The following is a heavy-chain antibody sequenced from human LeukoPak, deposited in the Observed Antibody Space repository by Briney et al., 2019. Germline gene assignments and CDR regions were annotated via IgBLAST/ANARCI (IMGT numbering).Heavy chain of an antibody. CDR1: GGSISSYY. J-gene: IGHJ4*02. V-gene: IGHV4-59*01. CDR3: ARGHNWNYADY. Sequence: PSETLSLTCTVSGGSISSYYWSWIRQPPGKGLEWIGYIYYSGSTNYNPSLKSRVTISVDTSKNQFSLKLSSVTAADTAVYYCARGHNWNYADYWGQGTLVTVSS. CDR2: IYYSGST. D-gene: IGHD1-7*01.